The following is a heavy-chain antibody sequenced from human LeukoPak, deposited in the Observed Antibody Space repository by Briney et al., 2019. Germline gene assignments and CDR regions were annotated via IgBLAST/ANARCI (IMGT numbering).Heavy chain of an antibody. CDR2: INAGNGNT. CDR1: GYTFTSYA. D-gene: IGHD2-2*01. J-gene: IGHJ4*02. V-gene: IGHV1-3*01. Sequence: ASVKVSCKASGYTFTSYAMHWVRQAPGQRLEWMGWINAGNGNTKYSQKFQGRVTITRDTSASTAYMELSSLRSEDTAVYYCARIGPGYCSSTSCQLGAPEDHWGQGTLVTVSS. CDR3: ARIGPGYCSSTSCQLGAPEDH.